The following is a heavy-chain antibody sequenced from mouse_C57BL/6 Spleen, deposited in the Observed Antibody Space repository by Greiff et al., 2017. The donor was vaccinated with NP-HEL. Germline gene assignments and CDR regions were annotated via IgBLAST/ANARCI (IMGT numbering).Heavy chain of an antibody. CDR1: GYTFTSYW. CDR2: IDPSDSYT. J-gene: IGHJ3*01. D-gene: IGHD4-1*01. V-gene: IGHV1-59*01. CDR3: ARELDVGFAY. Sequence: QVQLQQPGAELVRPGTSVKLSCKASGYTFTSYWMHWVKQRPGQGLEWIGVIDPSDSYTNYNQKFKGKATLTVDTSSSTAYMQLSSLTSEDSAVYYCARELDVGFAYWGQGTLVTVSA.